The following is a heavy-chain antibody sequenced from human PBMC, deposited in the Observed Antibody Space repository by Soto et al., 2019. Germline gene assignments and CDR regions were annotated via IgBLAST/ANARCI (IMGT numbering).Heavy chain of an antibody. J-gene: IGHJ6*03. CDR3: ARAEIFYYYYMDV. Sequence: QVQLVQSGAEVKKPGASVKVSCKASGYTFTSYAMHWVRQAPGQRLEWMGWINAGNGNTKYSQKFQGRVTITRDTSARTAYIDLSSLRSEDTAVYYCARAEIFYYYYMDVWGKGTTVTVSS. CDR1: GYTFTSYA. D-gene: IGHD3-3*01. V-gene: IGHV1-3*01. CDR2: INAGNGNT.